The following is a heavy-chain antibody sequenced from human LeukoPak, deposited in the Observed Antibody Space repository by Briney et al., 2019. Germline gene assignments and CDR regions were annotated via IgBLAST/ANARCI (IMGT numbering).Heavy chain of an antibody. D-gene: IGHD2-2*01. CDR3: APAYQLLVT. V-gene: IGHV1-18*01. J-gene: IGHJ5*02. CDR1: GYTFTTYA. Sequence: GASVKVSCKTSGYTFTTYAISWVRQAPGQGLEWMGWISVDSGNTNYAQKLQGRVTMTTDTSTSTAYMELRSLRSDDTAVYYCAPAYQLLVTWGQGTLVTVSS. CDR2: ISVDSGNT.